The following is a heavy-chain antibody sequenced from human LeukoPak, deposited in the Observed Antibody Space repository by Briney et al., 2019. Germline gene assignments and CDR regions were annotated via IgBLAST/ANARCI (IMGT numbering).Heavy chain of an antibody. CDR2: INPNSGGT. CDR1: GYTFTGYY. V-gene: IGHV1-2*02. D-gene: IGHD5-12*01. J-gene: IGHJ4*02. Sequence: SSVNVSCKASGYTFTGYYMQWVGPAPGQGLEWMGWINPNSGGTHYAQKFKGRVTMTRYTSISTAYMELSRLRSDDTAVYYCARLPDVDIVATIDYWGEGTLVTVSS. CDR3: ARLPDVDIVATIDY.